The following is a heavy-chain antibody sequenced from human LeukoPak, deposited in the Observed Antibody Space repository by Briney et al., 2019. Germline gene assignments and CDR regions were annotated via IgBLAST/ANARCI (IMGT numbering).Heavy chain of an antibody. D-gene: IGHD4-17*01. CDR2: ISSSSNYI. Sequence: PGGSLRLSCAASGFTFSSYSMNWVRQAPGKGLEWVSSISSSSNYIYYADSVKGRFTISRDNAKNSLYLQMNSLRAEDTAVYYCARDSTVTTWYYYGMDVWGQGTTVTVSS. J-gene: IGHJ6*02. CDR1: GFTFSSYS. V-gene: IGHV3-21*01. CDR3: ARDSTVTTWYYYGMDV.